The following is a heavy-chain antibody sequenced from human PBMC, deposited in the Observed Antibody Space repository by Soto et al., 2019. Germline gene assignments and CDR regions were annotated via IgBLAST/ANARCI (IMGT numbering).Heavy chain of an antibody. Sequence: GGSMRLSCAASGFSFSGTAMHWVRQASGKGLEWVGRIRSKANSYATAYAASVKGRFTISRDDSKNTAYMQMNSLKTEDTAVYYCTRVLGDYYGMDVWGQGTTVTVSS. CDR2: IRSKANSYAT. J-gene: IGHJ6*02. D-gene: IGHD3-3*01. CDR3: TRVLGDYYGMDV. CDR1: GFSFSGTA. V-gene: IGHV3-73*01.